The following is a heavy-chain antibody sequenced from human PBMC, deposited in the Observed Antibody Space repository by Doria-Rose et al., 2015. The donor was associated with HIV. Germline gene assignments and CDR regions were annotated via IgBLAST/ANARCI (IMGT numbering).Heavy chain of an antibody. CDR3: ARIKSSRWYHKYYFDS. D-gene: IGHD6-13*01. J-gene: IGHJ4*02. Sequence: SGPVLVKPTETLTLTCTVSGVSLSSPGMGVSWIRQPPGKALEWLANIFSDDERSYKTSLKSRLTISRGASKSQVVLTMTDMDPVDTATYYCARIKSSRWYHKYYFDSWGQETLVIVS. CDR1: GVSLSSPGMG. CDR2: IFSDDER. V-gene: IGHV2-26*01.